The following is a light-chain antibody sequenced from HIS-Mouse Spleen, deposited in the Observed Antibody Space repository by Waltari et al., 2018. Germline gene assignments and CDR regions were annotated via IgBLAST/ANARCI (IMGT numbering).Light chain of an antibody. CDR1: SSDVGSYNL. CDR2: EGS. V-gene: IGLV2-23*01. J-gene: IGLJ2*01. Sequence: QSALTQPASVSGSPGQSITISCTGTSSDVGSYNLISCYQQHPGKAPKRLIYEGSKRPSGVSNRFSGSKAGNTASLTISGLQAEDEADYYCCSYAGSSTVVFGGGTKLTVL. CDR3: CSYAGSSTVV.